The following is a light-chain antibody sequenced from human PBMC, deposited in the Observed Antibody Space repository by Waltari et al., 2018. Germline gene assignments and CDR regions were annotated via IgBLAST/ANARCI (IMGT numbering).Light chain of an antibody. Sequence: QSVLTQPPSVSGAPGQRVTISCTGSSPNIGAGYDVHWYQQLPGTAPKLLIYGNSNRPSGVPDRFSGSKSGTSASPAITGLQAEDEADYYCQSYDSSLRVFGTGTKVTVL. V-gene: IGLV1-40*01. CDR1: SPNIGAGYD. CDR2: GNS. J-gene: IGLJ1*01. CDR3: QSYDSSLRV.